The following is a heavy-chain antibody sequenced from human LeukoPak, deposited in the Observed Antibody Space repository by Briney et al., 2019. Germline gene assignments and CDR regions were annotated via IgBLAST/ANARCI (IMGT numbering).Heavy chain of an antibody. CDR2: MNPNSGNT. CDR3: ARGLSPHYYDSSGYNL. V-gene: IGHV1-8*01. D-gene: IGHD3-22*01. CDR1: GYTFTSYD. J-gene: IGHJ5*02. Sequence: ASVKVSCKASGYTFTSYDINWVRQATGQGLEWMGWMNPNSGNTGYAQKFQGRVTMTRNTSISIAYMELSSLRSEDTAVYYCARGLSPHYYDSSGYNLWGQGTLVTVSS.